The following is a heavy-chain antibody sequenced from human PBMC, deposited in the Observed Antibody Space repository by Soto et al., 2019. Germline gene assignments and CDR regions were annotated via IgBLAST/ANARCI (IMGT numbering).Heavy chain of an antibody. Sequence: GGSLRLSCAASGFTFSSYWMSWVRQAPGKGLEWVANIKQDGSEKYYVDSVKGRFTISRDNAKNSLYLQMNSLRAEDTAVYYCARDLDIVVVPALGTDVWGQGTTVTVSS. D-gene: IGHD2-2*03. CDR1: GFTFSSYW. CDR3: ARDLDIVVVPALGTDV. CDR2: IKQDGSEK. V-gene: IGHV3-7*03. J-gene: IGHJ6*02.